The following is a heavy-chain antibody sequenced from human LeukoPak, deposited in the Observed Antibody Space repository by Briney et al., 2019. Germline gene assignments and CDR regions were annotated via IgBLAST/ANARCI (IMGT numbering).Heavy chain of an antibody. CDR1: GFTFSSYA. V-gene: IGHV3-23*01. J-gene: IGHJ4*02. CDR3: ARGGYSYGAFDY. Sequence: PGGSLRLSCAASGFTFSSYAMSWVRQAPGKGLEWVSAISGSGGSTYYADSVKGRFTISRDNSKSTLYLQMNSLRAEDTAVYYCARGGYSYGAFDYWGQGTLVTVSS. D-gene: IGHD5-18*01. CDR2: ISGSGGST.